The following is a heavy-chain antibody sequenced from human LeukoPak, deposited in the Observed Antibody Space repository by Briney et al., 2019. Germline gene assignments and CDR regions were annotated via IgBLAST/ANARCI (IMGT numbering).Heavy chain of an antibody. CDR1: GFTFSTYA. CDR3: AKPPYSGSYSLYYYYMDV. Sequence: PGGSLRLSCAASGFTFSTYAMNWVRQAPGKGLEWVSAISGSGGSTYYADSVKGRFTISRDNSKNTLYLQMNSLRAEDTAVYYCAKPPYSGSYSLYYYYMDVWGKGTTVNGSS. D-gene: IGHD1-26*01. J-gene: IGHJ6*03. V-gene: IGHV3-23*01. CDR2: ISGSGGST.